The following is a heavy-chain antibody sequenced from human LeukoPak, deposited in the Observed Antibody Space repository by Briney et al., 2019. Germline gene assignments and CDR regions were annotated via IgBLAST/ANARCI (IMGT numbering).Heavy chain of an antibody. V-gene: IGHV4-38-2*01. CDR2: IYHSGST. Sequence: PSETLSLTCAVSGYSISSGFFWVWIRQPPGKGLEWIGTIYHSGSTYYNPSLKSRVTVSVDTSKNQFSLKLRSVTAADTAVYYCARGEGSSSWYFDYRGQGTLVTVSS. D-gene: IGHD6-13*01. CDR1: GYSISSGFF. CDR3: ARGEGSSSWYFDY. J-gene: IGHJ4*02.